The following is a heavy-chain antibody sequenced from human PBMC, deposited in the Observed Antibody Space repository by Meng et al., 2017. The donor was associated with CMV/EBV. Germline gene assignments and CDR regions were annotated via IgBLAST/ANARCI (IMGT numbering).Heavy chain of an antibody. V-gene: IGHV3-74*01. Sequence: LSCAASRFTLSNYWVHWVRQAPGKGLEWVSRINRDGTSRGFAGSVRGRFTIFRDNAKNTVYLQMNSLRPEDTAVYYCASDFGGGDDYWGQGTLVTVSS. J-gene: IGHJ4*02. CDR3: ASDFGGGDDY. CDR2: INRDGTSR. D-gene: IGHD3-10*01. CDR1: RFTLSNYW.